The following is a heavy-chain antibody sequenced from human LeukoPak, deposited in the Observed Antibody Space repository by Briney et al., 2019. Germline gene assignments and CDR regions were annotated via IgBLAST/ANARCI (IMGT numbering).Heavy chain of an antibody. Sequence: GRSLRLSCAASGFTFSSYGMHWVRQAPGKGLEWVAVISYDGSNKYYADSVKGRFTISRDNSKDTLYLQMNSLRAEDTAVYYCASRYSSGWYYFDYWGQGTLVTVSS. J-gene: IGHJ4*02. CDR1: GFTFSSYG. D-gene: IGHD6-19*01. V-gene: IGHV3-30*03. CDR3: ASRYSSGWYYFDY. CDR2: ISYDGSNK.